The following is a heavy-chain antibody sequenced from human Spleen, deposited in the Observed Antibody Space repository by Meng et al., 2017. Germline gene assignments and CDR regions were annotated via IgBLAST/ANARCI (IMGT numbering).Heavy chain of an antibody. V-gene: IGHV4-31*09. CDR3: TKNDFYCLGY. J-gene: IGHJ4*02. D-gene: IGHD2-21*01. Sequence: QGQLQGSGPGLVQPSQTLSLTCTVSGGSISSGGYYWSWIRQHPGKGLEWIGYIYYSGSTYYNPSLKSRITISVDKPKNQFSLTLSSVTAADTAVYYCTKNDFYCLGYWGQGTLVTVSS. CDR2: IYYSGST. CDR1: GGSISSGGYY.